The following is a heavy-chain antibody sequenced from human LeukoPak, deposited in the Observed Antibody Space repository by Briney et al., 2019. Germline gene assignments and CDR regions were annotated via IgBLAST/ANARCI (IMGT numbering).Heavy chain of an antibody. CDR2: IYHSGST. CDR3: ARGLDIAAAGTGAFDI. Sequence: SETLSLTCTVSGGSISSYFWSWIRQPPGKGLEWIGYIYHSGSTYYNPSLKSRVTISVDRSKNQFSLKLSSVTAADTAVYYCARGLDIAAAGTGAFDIWGQGTMVTVSS. J-gene: IGHJ3*02. V-gene: IGHV4-59*12. CDR1: GGSISSYF. D-gene: IGHD6-13*01.